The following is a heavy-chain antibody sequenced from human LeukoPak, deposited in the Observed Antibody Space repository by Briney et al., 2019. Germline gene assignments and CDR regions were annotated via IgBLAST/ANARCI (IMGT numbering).Heavy chain of an antibody. D-gene: IGHD5-24*01. CDR1: GFTFSSYA. Sequence: PGGSLRLSCLASGFTFSSYAMDWVRQAPGQGLQWVSAVGTSADTYYADSVRGRFTISRDNSRNTVYLQMNSLRAEDTAVYYCAKDDRWLQFCCWGQGTLVTVSA. V-gene: IGHV3-23*01. J-gene: IGHJ4*02. CDR2: VGTSADT. CDR3: AKDDRWLQFCC.